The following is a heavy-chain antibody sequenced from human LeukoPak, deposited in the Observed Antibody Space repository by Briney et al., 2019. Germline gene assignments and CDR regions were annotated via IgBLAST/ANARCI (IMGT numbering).Heavy chain of an antibody. CDR1: GGSISSYY. J-gene: IGHJ6*04. V-gene: IGHV4-59*01. CDR3: AALLYPRYYSMDV. CDR2: IYYSGST. Sequence: SETLSLTCTVSGGSISSYYWSWIRQPPGKGLEWIGYIYYSGSTNYNPSLKSRVTISVDTSKNQFSLKLSSVTAADTAVYYCAALLYPRYYSMDVWGKGTTVTVSS. D-gene: IGHD2-8*01.